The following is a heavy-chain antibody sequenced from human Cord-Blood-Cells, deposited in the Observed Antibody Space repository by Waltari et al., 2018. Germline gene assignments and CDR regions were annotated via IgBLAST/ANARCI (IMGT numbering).Heavy chain of an antibody. Sequence: QVQLVQSGAEVKKPGASVKVSCKASGYTFTGYYMHWVRQAPGQGLEWMGWINPNSGGTNYGKKFQGRVTMTRDTSISTAYMELSRLRSDDTAVYYCARGAYDILTGYYAFDIWGQGTMVTVSS. V-gene: IGHV1-2*02. CDR2: INPNSGGT. D-gene: IGHD3-9*01. J-gene: IGHJ3*02. CDR3: ARGAYDILTGYYAFDI. CDR1: GYTFTGYY.